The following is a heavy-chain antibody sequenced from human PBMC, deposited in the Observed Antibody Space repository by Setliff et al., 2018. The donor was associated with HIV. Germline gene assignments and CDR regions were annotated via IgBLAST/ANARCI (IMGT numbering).Heavy chain of an antibody. CDR2: IYITGNT. J-gene: IGHJ4*02. V-gene: IGHV4-38-2*01. D-gene: IGHD3-3*01. Sequence: SETLSLTCAVSDYSISSGYYWGWIRQPPGKGLEWIGGIYITGNTYYSPSLKSRVTISVDTSKNQFSLKLSSVTAADTAVYYCARSPTNTYYNFWSGYSYFDYWGQGTLVTVSS. CDR3: ARSPTNTYYNFWSGYSYFDY. CDR1: DYSISSGYY.